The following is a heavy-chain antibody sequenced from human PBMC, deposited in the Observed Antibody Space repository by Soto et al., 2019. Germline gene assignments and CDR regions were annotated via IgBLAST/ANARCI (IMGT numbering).Heavy chain of an antibody. CDR2: INTDNGNT. V-gene: IGHV1-3*04. J-gene: IGHJ4*02. CDR1: GYTFTSYA. Sequence: QVQLVQSGAEEKKPGASVKVSCKASGYTFTSYAMHWVRQAPGQRLEWIGWINTDNGNTMYSEKCQGRVIITRDKSARTTDIELSSLRSEDTAGYYCASPLSSQWVEKNCEYWGQGTVVTVSS. CDR3: ASPLSSQWVEKNCEY. D-gene: IGHD1-26*01.